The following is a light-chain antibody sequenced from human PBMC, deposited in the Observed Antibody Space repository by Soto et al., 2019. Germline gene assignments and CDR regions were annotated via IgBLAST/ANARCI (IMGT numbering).Light chain of an antibody. CDR2: EVT. CDR1: SGDVGAYKY. CDR3: SSYTTSSTWV. J-gene: IGLJ3*02. V-gene: IGLV2-14*01. Sequence: QSALTQPASVSGSPGQPITISCTGSSGDVGAYKYVSWYQQHPDKAPKLIIYEVTNRPSGVSNHFSGSKSGNTASLTISGLQAEDEADYYCSSYTTSSTWVFGGGTKLTVL.